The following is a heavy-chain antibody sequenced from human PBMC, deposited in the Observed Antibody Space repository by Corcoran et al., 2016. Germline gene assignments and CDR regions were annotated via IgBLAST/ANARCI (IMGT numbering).Heavy chain of an antibody. Sequence: QVQLVESGGGVVQPGRSLRLSCAASGFTFSIYGMHWVRQAPGKGLEWVAVISYDGSNKYYADSVKGRFTISRDNSKKTLYLQMNSLRAEDTAVYYCAKYFYNWNPRPGFFDYWGQGTLVTVSS. V-gene: IGHV3-30*18. J-gene: IGHJ4*02. CDR3: AKYFYNWNPRPGFFDY. CDR2: ISYDGSNK. CDR1: GFTFSIYG. D-gene: IGHD1-20*01.